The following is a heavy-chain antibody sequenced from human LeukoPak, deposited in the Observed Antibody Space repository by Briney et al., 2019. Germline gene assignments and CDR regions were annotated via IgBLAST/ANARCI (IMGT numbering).Heavy chain of an antibody. D-gene: IGHD4/OR15-4a*01. CDR1: GFTVSSNS. Sequence: GGSLRLSCTVSGFTVSSNSMSWVRQAPGKGLEWVSFIYSDNTHYSDSVKGRFSISRDNSKNTLYLQMNSLRAEDTAVYYCARRAGAYSHPYDYWGQGTLVTVSS. CDR3: ARRAGAYSHPYDY. V-gene: IGHV3-53*01. J-gene: IGHJ4*02. CDR2: IYSDNT.